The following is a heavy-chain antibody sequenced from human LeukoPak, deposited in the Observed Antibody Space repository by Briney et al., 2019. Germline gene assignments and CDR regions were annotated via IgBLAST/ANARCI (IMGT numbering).Heavy chain of an antibody. J-gene: IGHJ4*02. CDR1: GFTVSSHY. Sequence: GGSLRLSCAASGFTVSSHYMSWVRQAPGKGLEWVSAISGSGGSTYYADSVKGRFTISRDNSKNTLYLQMNSLRAEDTAVYYCAKDRYGSGSYYYAPFDYWGQGTLVTVSS. V-gene: IGHV3-23*01. D-gene: IGHD3-10*01. CDR2: ISGSGGST. CDR3: AKDRYGSGSYYYAPFDY.